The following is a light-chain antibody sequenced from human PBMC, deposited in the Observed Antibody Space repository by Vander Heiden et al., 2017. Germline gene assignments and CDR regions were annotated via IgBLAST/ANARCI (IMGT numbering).Light chain of an antibody. CDR2: LGS. CDR3: MQDLQTRT. CDR1: QSLLHSNGYNY. J-gene: IGKJ3*01. Sequence: DIVMTQSQPSLPVTPGEPASISCRSSQSLLHSNGYNYLDWYLQKPGQSPQLLIYLGSNRASGVPDRFSGSGSGTDFTLKISRVEAEDVGVYYCMQDLQTRTFGHGTKVDIK. V-gene: IGKV2-28*01.